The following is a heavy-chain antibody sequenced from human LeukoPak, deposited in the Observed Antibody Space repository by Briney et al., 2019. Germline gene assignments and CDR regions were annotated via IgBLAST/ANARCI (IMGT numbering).Heavy chain of an antibody. CDR1: GFTFSIYS. V-gene: IGHV3-64*01. CDR2: ISGNGGST. Sequence: GGSLRLSCAASGFTFSIYSMHWVRQAPGKGLEYVSAISGNGGSTYYANSLKGRFTIPRDNSKNTLYLQMGSLRAEDMAVYYCAREPRSKSPLDYWGQGTLVTVSS. J-gene: IGHJ4*02. CDR3: AREPRSKSPLDY.